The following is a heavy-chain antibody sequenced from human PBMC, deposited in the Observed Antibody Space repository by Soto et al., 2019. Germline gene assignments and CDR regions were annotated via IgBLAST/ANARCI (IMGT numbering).Heavy chain of an antibody. CDR1: GGSFSGYY. Sequence: QVQLQQWGAGLLKPSETLSLTCAVYGGSFSGYYWSWIRQPPGKGLEWIGEINHSGSTNYNPSLKSRVTISVDTSKNQFSLKLSSVTAADTAVYYCARVGSFGGVIVIHFDYWGQGTLVTVSS. V-gene: IGHV4-34*01. D-gene: IGHD3-16*02. CDR3: ARVGSFGGVIVIHFDY. CDR2: INHSGST. J-gene: IGHJ4*02.